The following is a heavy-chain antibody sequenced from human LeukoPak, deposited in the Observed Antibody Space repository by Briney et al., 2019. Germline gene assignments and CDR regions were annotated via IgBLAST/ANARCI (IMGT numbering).Heavy chain of an antibody. Sequence: KPSETLSLTCTVSGGSISSSSYYWGWIRQPPGKGLEWIGSIYYSGSTYYNPSLKSRVTISVDTSTYQFSLKLSSVTAADTAVYYCARHEIDYDFWSGPTTFIYWGQGTLVTVSS. V-gene: IGHV4-39*01. CDR3: ARHEIDYDFWSGPTTFIY. CDR1: GGSISSSSYY. CDR2: IYYSGST. D-gene: IGHD3-3*01. J-gene: IGHJ4*02.